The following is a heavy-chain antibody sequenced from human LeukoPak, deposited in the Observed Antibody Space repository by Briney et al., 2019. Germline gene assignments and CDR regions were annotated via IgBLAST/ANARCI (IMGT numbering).Heavy chain of an antibody. D-gene: IGHD3-10*01. Sequence: QPGGSLRLSCAASGFTFSSYAMSWVRQAPGKGLEWVSAISGSGGSTYYADSVKGRFTISRDNSKNTLYLQMNSLRAEDTAVYYCANDGNYYGSGEPHFADYWGQGTLVTVSS. CDR1: GFTFSSYA. CDR3: ANDGNYYGSGEPHFADY. CDR2: ISGSGGST. J-gene: IGHJ4*02. V-gene: IGHV3-23*01.